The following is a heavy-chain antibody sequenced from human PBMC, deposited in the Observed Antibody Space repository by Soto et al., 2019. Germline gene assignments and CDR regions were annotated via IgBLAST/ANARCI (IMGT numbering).Heavy chain of an antibody. CDR3: ARVFSPFDAPDY. CDR2: ITSAGSYI. J-gene: IGHJ4*02. CDR1: GPTFSDYS. V-gene: IGHV3-21*01. Sequence: EVHLVESGGGLVKPGGSLRLSCVDSGPTFSDYSMNWVRQAPGKGLEWVSSITSAGSYIYNAYSVKGRFTVSRDNAKNSLYLQMNSLRAEDTAMYYCARVFSPFDAPDYLGQGTMVTVSS.